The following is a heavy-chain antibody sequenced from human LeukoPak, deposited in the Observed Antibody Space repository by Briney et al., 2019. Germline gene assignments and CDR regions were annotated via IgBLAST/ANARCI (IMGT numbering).Heavy chain of an antibody. CDR3: ARRRETTVTTYYYYGMDV. V-gene: IGHV4-34*01. CDR2: INHSGNT. CDR1: GGSFSGYY. Sequence: SETLSLTCAVYGGSFSGYYWSWIRQPPGKGLEWIGAINHSGNTNYNPSLKSRVTISVDTSKNQFSLKLSSVTAADTAVYYCARRRETTVTTYYYYGMDVWDQGTTVTVSS. D-gene: IGHD4-17*01. J-gene: IGHJ6*02.